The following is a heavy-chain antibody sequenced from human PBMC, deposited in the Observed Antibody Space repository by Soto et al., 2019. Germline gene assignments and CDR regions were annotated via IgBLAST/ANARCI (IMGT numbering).Heavy chain of an antibody. CDR2: INPNSGGT. Sequence: ASVKVSCKASGYTFTGYYMHWVRQAPGQGLEWMGWINPNSGGTNYAQKFQGRVTMTRDTSISTAYMELSRLRSDDTAVYYCATKGYLAVAGHYDYWGQGTMVTVSA. D-gene: IGHD6-19*01. CDR1: GYTFTGYY. V-gene: IGHV1-2*02. CDR3: ATKGYLAVAGHYDY. J-gene: IGHJ4*02.